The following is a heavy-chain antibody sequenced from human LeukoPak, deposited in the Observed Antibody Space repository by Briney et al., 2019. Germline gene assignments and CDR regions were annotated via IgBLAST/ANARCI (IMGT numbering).Heavy chain of an antibody. D-gene: IGHD3-10*01. V-gene: IGHV3-23*01. Sequence: HPGGSLRLSCAASGFTFSNYAMSWVRQAPGKGLEWVSVISGSGGSTYYADSVKGRFTISRDNPKNTLYLQMNSLRAEDTAVYYCPKAGGWFGELLQTSADNWFDPWGQGTLVTVSS. CDR1: GFTFSNYA. CDR2: ISGSGGST. J-gene: IGHJ5*02. CDR3: PKAGGWFGELLQTSADNWFDP.